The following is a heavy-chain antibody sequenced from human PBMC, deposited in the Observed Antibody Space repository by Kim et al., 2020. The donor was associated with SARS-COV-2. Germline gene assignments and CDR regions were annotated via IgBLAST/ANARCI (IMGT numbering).Heavy chain of an antibody. CDR3: ARSSGSYSEIDY. J-gene: IGHJ4*02. D-gene: IGHD1-26*01. Sequence: STPSLKSRVTISVDTSKNQFSLKLSSVTAADTAVYYCARSSGSYSEIDYWGQGTLVTVSS. V-gene: IGHV4-39*01.